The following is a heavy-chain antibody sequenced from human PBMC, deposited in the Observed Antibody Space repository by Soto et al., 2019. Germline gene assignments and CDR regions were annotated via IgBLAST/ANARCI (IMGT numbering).Heavy chain of an antibody. V-gene: IGHV3-7*01. CDR1: GFTFSSYW. CDR2: IKQDGSEK. CDR3: ARERLGYCSGGSCFLHWFDP. J-gene: IGHJ5*02. D-gene: IGHD2-15*01. Sequence: EVQLVESGGGLVQPGGSLRLSCAASGFTFSSYWMSWVRQAPGKGLEWVANIKQDGSEKYYVDSVKGRFTVSRENAKNSLYLQMNSLRAEDTAVYYCARERLGYCSGGSCFLHWFDPWGQGTLVTVSS.